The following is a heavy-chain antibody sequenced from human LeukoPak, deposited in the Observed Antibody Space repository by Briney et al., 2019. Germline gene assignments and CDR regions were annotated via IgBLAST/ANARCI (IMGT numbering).Heavy chain of an antibody. CDR3: AKAGVDTAMALDY. D-gene: IGHD5-18*01. J-gene: IGHJ4*02. Sequence: GGSLRLSWAASGFTFSSYGMHWVRQAPGKGLEWVAVISYDGSNKYYADSVKGRFTISRDNSKNTLYLQMNSLRAEDTAVYYCAKAGVDTAMALDYWGQGTLVTVSS. CDR1: GFTFSSYG. CDR2: ISYDGSNK. V-gene: IGHV3-30*18.